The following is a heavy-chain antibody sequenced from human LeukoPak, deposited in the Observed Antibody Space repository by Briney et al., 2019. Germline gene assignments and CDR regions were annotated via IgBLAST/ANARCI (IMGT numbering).Heavy chain of an antibody. J-gene: IGHJ3*02. Sequence: GGSLRLSCAASGFTFSSYSMNWVRQAPGKGLEWVSSISSSSSYIYYADSVKGRFTISRDNAKNSLYLQMNSLRAEDTAVYYCARESDDYYDSSGYHDAFDIWGQGTMVTVSS. D-gene: IGHD3-22*01. V-gene: IGHV3-21*01. CDR1: GFTFSSYS. CDR3: ARESDDYYDSSGYHDAFDI. CDR2: ISSSSSYI.